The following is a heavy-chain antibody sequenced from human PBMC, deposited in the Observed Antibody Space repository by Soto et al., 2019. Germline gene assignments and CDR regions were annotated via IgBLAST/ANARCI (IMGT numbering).Heavy chain of an antibody. J-gene: IGHJ4*02. V-gene: IGHV3-21*01. CDR2: LSSGSRYV. D-gene: IGHD3-16*02. CDR3: VRGGSSRSY. Sequence: VGSLRLSCTASGFTFSNYIMTWVRQAPGKGLEWVSSLSSGSRYVYYADSVKGRFTISRDDAKNSVYLQMNSLRAEDAAVYYCVRGGSSRSYWGRGSLVTVSS. CDR1: GFTFSNYI.